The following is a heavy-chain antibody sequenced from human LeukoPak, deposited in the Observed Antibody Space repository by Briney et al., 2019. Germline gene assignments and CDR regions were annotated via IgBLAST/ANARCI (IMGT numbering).Heavy chain of an antibody. CDR1: GGSFSGYY. J-gene: IGHJ4*02. V-gene: IGHV4-34*01. D-gene: IGHD6-19*01. Sequence: SETLSLTCAVYGGSFSGYYWSWIRQPPGRGLEWIGEINHSGSTNYNPSLKSRVTISVHTSKNQFSLKLSPVTAADTAVYYCATQPVAGYFDYWGQGTLVTVSS. CDR2: INHSGST. CDR3: ATQPVAGYFDY.